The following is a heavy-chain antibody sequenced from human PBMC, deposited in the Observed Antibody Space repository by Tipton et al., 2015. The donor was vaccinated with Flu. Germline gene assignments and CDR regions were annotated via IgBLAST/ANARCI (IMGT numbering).Heavy chain of an antibody. Sequence: GSLRLSCAASGFTFSSYWMHWVRQAPGKGLVWVSRINSDGSSTSYADSVKGRFTISRDNAKNTLYLQMNSLRAEDTAVYYCARDRSSTSCPTCDYYYYMDVWGKGTTVTVSS. V-gene: IGHV3-74*01. J-gene: IGHJ6*03. CDR3: ARDRSSTSCPTCDYYYYMDV. CDR2: INSDGSST. D-gene: IGHD2-2*01. CDR1: GFTFSSYW.